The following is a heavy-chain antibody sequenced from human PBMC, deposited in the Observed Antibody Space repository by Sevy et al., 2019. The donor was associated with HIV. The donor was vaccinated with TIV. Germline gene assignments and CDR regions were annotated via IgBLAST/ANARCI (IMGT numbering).Heavy chain of an antibody. Sequence: ASVKVSCKASGDTFGNYAIAWVRQAPGQGLEWVGGIIPVFGSANSAQKFQDRVTITADVSTSTAYMELRRPRSGDTAVYYCARSNPDGYNYSYYYGMDVWGQGTTVTVSS. CDR2: IIPVFGSA. CDR1: GDTFGNYA. D-gene: IGHD5-12*01. J-gene: IGHJ6*02. CDR3: ARSNPDGYNYSYYYGMDV. V-gene: IGHV1-69*13.